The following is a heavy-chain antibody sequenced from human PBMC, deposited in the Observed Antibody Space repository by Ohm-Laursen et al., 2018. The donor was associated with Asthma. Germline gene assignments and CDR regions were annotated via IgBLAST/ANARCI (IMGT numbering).Heavy chain of an antibody. CDR3: ARMNPVAAFDI. J-gene: IGHJ3*02. D-gene: IGHD1-14*01. Sequence: SLRLSCAASGYSFSLYSIHWIRQAPGKGLQWVASISTASTFIYYADSVRGRFTTSRDNAKDSLYLQMNSLRAEDTAVYYCARMNPVAAFDIWGQGTMVTVSS. CDR1: GYSFSLYS. CDR2: ISTASTFI. V-gene: IGHV3-21*01.